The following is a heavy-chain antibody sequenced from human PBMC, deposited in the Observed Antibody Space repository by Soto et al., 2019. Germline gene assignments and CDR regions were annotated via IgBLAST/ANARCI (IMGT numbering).Heavy chain of an antibody. CDR2: INHSGST. D-gene: IGHD3-10*01. CDR1: GGSFSGYY. V-gene: IGHV4-34*01. Sequence: SETLSLTCAVYGGSFSGYYWSWIRQPPGKWLEWIGEINHSGSTNYNPSLKSRVTISVDTSKNQFSLKLSSVTAADTAVYYCARGWSITMVRGRDYWGQGTLVTVSS. CDR3: ARGWSITMVRGRDY. J-gene: IGHJ4*02.